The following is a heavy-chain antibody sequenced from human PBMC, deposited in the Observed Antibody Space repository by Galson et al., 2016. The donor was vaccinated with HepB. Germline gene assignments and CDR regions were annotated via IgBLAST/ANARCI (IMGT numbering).Heavy chain of an antibody. CDR1: GFTFHDNP. CDR3: ARSTGWTIDH. Sequence: SLRLSCAASGFTFHDNPMHWVRQVPGKGLEWVSLISGDGGRTFYADSVKGRFTISRYNRKNSLYLEMNSLTTDDTALYYCARSTGWTIDHWGQGTLVTVS. V-gene: IGHV3-43*02. J-gene: IGHJ4*02. D-gene: IGHD6-19*01. CDR2: ISGDGGRT.